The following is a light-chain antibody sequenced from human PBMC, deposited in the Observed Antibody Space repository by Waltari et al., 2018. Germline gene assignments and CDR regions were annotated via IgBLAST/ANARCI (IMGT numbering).Light chain of an antibody. Sequence: DIQMTQSLSSLSASIGDRVTITCRASQSIRKYVNWYQQKPGKAPHLLIYTASNLQRGVPSRFSGSGSGTDFTLTISSLQPEDFATYFCQQSYSIPYTFGQGTKLEI. CDR1: QSIRKY. J-gene: IGKJ2*01. CDR2: TAS. CDR3: QQSYSIPYT. V-gene: IGKV1-39*01.